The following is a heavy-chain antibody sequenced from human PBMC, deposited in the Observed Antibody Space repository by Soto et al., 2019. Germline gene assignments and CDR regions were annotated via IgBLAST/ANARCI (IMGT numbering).Heavy chain of an antibody. V-gene: IGHV4-59*01. Sequence: SETLSLTCTVSGGSTTSDYWSWIRQPPGKGPEWIGYVYYSGSTHYNPSLKSRVTISLDTSKNQFSLKLTSVTAADTAMYFCASSPPAMVAPNIWGQGTLVTV. CDR2: VYYSGST. J-gene: IGHJ4*02. CDR3: ASSPPAMVAPNI. CDR1: GGSTTSDY. D-gene: IGHD5-18*01.